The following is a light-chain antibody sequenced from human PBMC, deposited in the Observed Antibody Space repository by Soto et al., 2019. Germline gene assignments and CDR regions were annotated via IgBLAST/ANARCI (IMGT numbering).Light chain of an antibody. CDR2: DVS. Sequence: QSALTQPASVSESPGQSISISCTGTNNDVGNYNLVSWYQQHPGKAPNFMIYDVSKRPSGVPDRFSGSRSGNTASLTISGLQAEDEADYYCCSYAGSYTYVFGTGTKLTVL. CDR3: CSYAGSYTYV. V-gene: IGLV2-11*01. J-gene: IGLJ1*01. CDR1: NNDVGNYNL.